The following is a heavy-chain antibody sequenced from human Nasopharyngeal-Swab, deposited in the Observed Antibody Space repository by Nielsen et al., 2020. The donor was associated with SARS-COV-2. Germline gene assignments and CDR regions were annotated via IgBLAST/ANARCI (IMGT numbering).Heavy chain of an antibody. V-gene: IGHV3-30*18. D-gene: IGHD5-12*01. CDR3: AKDGRVDIVATGYYYYYYMDV. Sequence: GGPLRLSCAASGFTFSSHGMHWVRQAPGKGLEWVAVISYDGSNKYYADSVKGRFTISRDNSKNTLYLQMNSLRAEDTAVYYCAKDGRVDIVATGYYYYYYMDVWGKGTTVTVSS. J-gene: IGHJ6*03. CDR2: ISYDGSNK. CDR1: GFTFSSHG.